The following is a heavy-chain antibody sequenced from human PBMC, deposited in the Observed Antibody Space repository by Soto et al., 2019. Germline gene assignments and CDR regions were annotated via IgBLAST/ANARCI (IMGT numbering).Heavy chain of an antibody. D-gene: IGHD2-8*01. CDR2: ISGNGVAT. Sequence: EVQLWDSGGGVVQPGGSLRLSCAASGFPFSSFAMCWLRQAPGKGLEWVAYISGNGVATSYADSVKGRFTTSRDNSKNVLYLQLNSLRDEDTAVYYCAKGFPRLQLDTNAWENWGQGTLVTVSS. CDR3: AKGFPRLQLDTNAWEN. V-gene: IGHV3-23*01. J-gene: IGHJ4*02. CDR1: GFPFSSFA.